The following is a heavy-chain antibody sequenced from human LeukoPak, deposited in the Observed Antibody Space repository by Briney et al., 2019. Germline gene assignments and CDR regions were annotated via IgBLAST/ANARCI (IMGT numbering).Heavy chain of an antibody. J-gene: IGHJ4*02. D-gene: IGHD1-26*01. V-gene: IGHV1-69*05. CDR2: IIPIFGTA. CDR1: GGTFSSYA. CDR3: ARDAPVVPWELPTYFDY. Sequence: SVKVSYKASGGTFSSYAISWVRQAPGQGLEWMGGIIPIFGTANYAQKFQGRVTITTDESTSTAYMELSSLRSEDTAVYYCARDAPVVPWELPTYFDYWGQGTLVTVSS.